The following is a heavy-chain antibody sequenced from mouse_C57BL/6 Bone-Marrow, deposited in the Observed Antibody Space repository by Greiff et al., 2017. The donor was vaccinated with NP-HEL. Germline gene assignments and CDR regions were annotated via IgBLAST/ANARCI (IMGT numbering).Heavy chain of an antibody. Sequence: VQLKESGAELVRPGASVKLSCTASGFNIKDDYMHWVKQRPEQGLEWIGWIDPENGDTEYASKFQGKATITADTSSNTAYLQLSSLTSEDTAVYYCTTPPFDYWGQGTTITVSS. CDR1: GFNIKDDY. CDR3: TTPPFDY. CDR2: IDPENGDT. J-gene: IGHJ2*01. V-gene: IGHV14-4*01.